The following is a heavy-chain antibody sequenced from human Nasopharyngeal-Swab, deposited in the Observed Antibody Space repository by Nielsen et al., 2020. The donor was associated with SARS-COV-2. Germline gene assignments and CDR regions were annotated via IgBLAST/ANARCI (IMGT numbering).Heavy chain of an antibody. Sequence: GESLKISCKGSGYSFTSYWIGWVRQLPGKGLEWMGIIYPGDSDTRYSPSFQGQVTISADKSISTAYLQWSNLKASDTAMYYCARLCSGGSCRDAFDIWGQGTMVTVSS. V-gene: IGHV5-51*01. D-gene: IGHD2-15*01. CDR2: IYPGDSDT. CDR3: ARLCSGGSCRDAFDI. J-gene: IGHJ3*02. CDR1: GYSFTSYW.